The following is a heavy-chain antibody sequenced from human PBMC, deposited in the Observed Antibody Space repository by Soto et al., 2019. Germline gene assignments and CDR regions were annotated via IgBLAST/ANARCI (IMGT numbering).Heavy chain of an antibody. D-gene: IGHD2-8*02. V-gene: IGHV3-23*01. J-gene: IGHJ3*02. CDR1: GFTFSSYA. CDR3: ARDTGPIDAFDI. CDR2: ISYSGINR. Sequence: WGSLRLSCAASGFTFSSYAMNWVRQAPGKGLEWVSTISYSGINRYYADSVKGRFTISRDNSKNTLYLQMNSLRAEDTPVYYCARDTGPIDAFDIWGQGTMVTLSS.